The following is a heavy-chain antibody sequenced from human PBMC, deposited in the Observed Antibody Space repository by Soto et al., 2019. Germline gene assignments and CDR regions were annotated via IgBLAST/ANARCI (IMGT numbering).Heavy chain of an antibody. D-gene: IGHD3-10*01. CDR3: LRGRYGSQIH. V-gene: IGHV3-53*04. Sequence: PGGSLRLSCAASGFIVSSNYMTWVRQAPGKGLEWVSLLYSGGATHYAASVKGRFTISSHSSQNTLFLQMNSLRTEDTATYYCLRGRYGSQIHWGQGTKVTVSS. CDR1: GFIVSSNY. J-gene: IGHJ4*02. CDR2: LYSGGAT.